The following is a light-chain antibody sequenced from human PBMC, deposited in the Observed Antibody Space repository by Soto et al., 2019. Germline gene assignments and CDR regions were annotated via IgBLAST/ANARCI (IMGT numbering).Light chain of an antibody. CDR1: SSDVGAYNY. J-gene: IGLJ1*01. V-gene: IGLV2-14*01. CDR3: TSYTSTSTYV. Sequence: QSVLTQPASVPGPPGQSITISCTGTSSDVGAYNYVSWYQHHPGKAPRLVIYDVTNRPSGISDRFSGSKSGNTASLTISGLLAEDEADYYCTSYTSTSTYVFGTGTKVTAL. CDR2: DVT.